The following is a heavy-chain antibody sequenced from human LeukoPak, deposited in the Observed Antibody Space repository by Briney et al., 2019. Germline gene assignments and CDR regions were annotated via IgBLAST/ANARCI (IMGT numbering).Heavy chain of an antibody. J-gene: IGHJ6*03. V-gene: IGHV3-23*01. CDR2: IRGSGGST. CDR1: GFTFSRYA. Sequence: GGSLRLSCAPSGFTFSRYAMSWVRPAPGGGLEWVSAIRGSGGSTYYADSVEGRFTISREHSKNTLHLQMHSLRAAATAVYYCAQDAIRMTTVTTISFDYYYTRDVWGKGPRSPSP. D-gene: IGHD4-11*01. CDR3: AQDAIRMTTVTTISFDYYYTRDV.